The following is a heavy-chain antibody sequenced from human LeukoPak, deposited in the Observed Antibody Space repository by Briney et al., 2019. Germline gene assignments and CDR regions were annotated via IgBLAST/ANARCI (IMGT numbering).Heavy chain of an antibody. J-gene: IGHJ4*02. D-gene: IGHD2-2*01. V-gene: IGHV3-7*01. CDR1: GFTFNNYW. Sequence: PGGSLRLSCAASGFTFNNYWMNWVRQAPGKGLEWVANIKQDGAEKYYVDSVKGRFTISRDNAKSSLYLQMNSLRAEDTAVYYCASPYCSTTCCSTLHDFWGQGTLVTVSS. CDR3: ASPYCSTTCCSTLHDF. CDR2: IKQDGAEK.